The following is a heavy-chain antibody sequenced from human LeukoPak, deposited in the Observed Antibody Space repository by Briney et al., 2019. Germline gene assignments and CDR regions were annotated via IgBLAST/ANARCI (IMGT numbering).Heavy chain of an antibody. D-gene: IGHD1-1*01. V-gene: IGHV3-7*01. CDR1: GFTFSSYW. CDR3: KSGGAAPGSFDD. CDR2: IKYDGNEE. Sequence: GGSLRLSCAASGFTFSSYWMSWMRQAPGKGLERVANIKYDGNEEYYVDSVRGRFTISRDNAKNSLYLQLNSLRVEDTAVYYCKSGGAAPGSFDDWGQGTLVTVSP. J-gene: IGHJ4*02.